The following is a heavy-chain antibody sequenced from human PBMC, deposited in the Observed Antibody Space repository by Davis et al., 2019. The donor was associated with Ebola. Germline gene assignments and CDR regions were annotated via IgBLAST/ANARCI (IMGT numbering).Heavy chain of an antibody. CDR1: GFTFSSYW. Sequence: GESLKISCAASGFTFSSYWMSWVRQAPGKGLEWVANIKQDGSEKHYVDSVKGRFTISRDTAKNSLYLQMNSLRAEDTAVYYCARGAHWEFGDSWGQGTLVTVSS. CDR3: ARGAHWEFGDS. V-gene: IGHV3-7*01. J-gene: IGHJ4*02. CDR2: IKQDGSEK. D-gene: IGHD3-10*01.